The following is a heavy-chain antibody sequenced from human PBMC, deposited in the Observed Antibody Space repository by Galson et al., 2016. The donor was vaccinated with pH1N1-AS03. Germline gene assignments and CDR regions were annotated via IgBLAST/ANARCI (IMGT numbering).Heavy chain of an antibody. Sequence: SLRLSCAASEFTFRIYTMSWVRQAAGKGLEWVCAIDGSGDTTYFADSVKGRFTISRDNSKNTLYLQMNSLRAEDTAVYYCAKDRHPQLATCYFDYWGQGTLVTVSS. CDR3: AKDRHPQLATCYFDY. CDR2: IDGSGDTT. V-gene: IGHV3-23*01. J-gene: IGHJ4*02. D-gene: IGHD6-13*01. CDR1: EFTFRIYT.